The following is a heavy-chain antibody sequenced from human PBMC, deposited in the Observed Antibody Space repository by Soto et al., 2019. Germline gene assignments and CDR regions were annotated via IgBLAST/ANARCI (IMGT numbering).Heavy chain of an antibody. CDR3: ARGRNYYGMDV. Sequence: TSETLSLTCTVSGGSISSSSYYWGWIRQPPGKGLEWIGSIYYSGSTYYNPSLKSRVTISVDTSKNQFSLKLSSVTAADTAVYYCARGRNYYGMDVWGQGTTVTVSS. D-gene: IGHD1-26*01. V-gene: IGHV4-39*01. CDR1: GGSISSSSYY. J-gene: IGHJ6*02. CDR2: IYYSGST.